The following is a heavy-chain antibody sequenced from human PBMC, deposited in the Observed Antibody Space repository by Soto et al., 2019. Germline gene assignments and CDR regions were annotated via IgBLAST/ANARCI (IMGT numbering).Heavy chain of an antibody. CDR1: GFSLSTSGVG. Sequence: SGPTLVNPTQTLTLTCTFSGFSLSTSGVGVGWIRQPPGKALEWLALIYWNDDKRYSPSLKSRLTITKDTSKNQVVLTMTNMDPVDTATYYCAHRRRAFEQWLVYFDYWGQGTLVTVSS. CDR3: AHRRRAFEQWLVYFDY. CDR2: IYWNDDK. D-gene: IGHD6-19*01. V-gene: IGHV2-5*01. J-gene: IGHJ4*02.